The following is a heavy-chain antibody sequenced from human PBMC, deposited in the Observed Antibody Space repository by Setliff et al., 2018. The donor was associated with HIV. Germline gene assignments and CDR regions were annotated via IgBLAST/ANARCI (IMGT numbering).Heavy chain of an antibody. D-gene: IGHD6-13*01. CDR1: GDSISGSY. CDR2: IYASGSA. CDR3: ARLDLTTAGQIGYFHH. V-gene: IGHV4-4*09. J-gene: IGHJ1*01. Sequence: SETLSLTCTVSGDSISGSYWCWIRQPPGKGLEWIGYIYASGSANHNPSLKSRVSISVDTSKNQLSLKLSSVTATDTAVYYCARLDLTTAGQIGYFHHWGQGTRSPSPQ.